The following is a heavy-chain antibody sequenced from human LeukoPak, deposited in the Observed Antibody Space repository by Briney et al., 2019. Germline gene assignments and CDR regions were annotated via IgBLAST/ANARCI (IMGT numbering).Heavy chain of an antibody. Sequence: PSETLSLTCAVYGGSFSRYYWSWIRQPPGKGLEWIGEINPSGSANYNPSLKSRVTISVDTSKNQFSLKLSSVTAADTAVYYCVRLPWGGYSSSWYGLDYWGQGTLVTVSS. V-gene: IGHV4-34*01. J-gene: IGHJ4*02. CDR3: VRLPWGGYSSSWYGLDY. CDR2: INPSGSA. D-gene: IGHD6-13*01. CDR1: GGSFSRYY.